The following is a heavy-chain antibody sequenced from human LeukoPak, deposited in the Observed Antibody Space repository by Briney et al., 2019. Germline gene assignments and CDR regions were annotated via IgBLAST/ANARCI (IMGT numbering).Heavy chain of an antibody. J-gene: IGHJ4*02. CDR2: IYYSGST. V-gene: IGHV4-59*01. CDR3: ARGTYGSSWQLEHFDY. D-gene: IGHD6-13*01. Sequence: SETLSLTCTVSGGSISIYYRSWIRQPPGKGLEWIEYIYYSGSTNYNPSLKSRVTISVDTSKNQFSLKLSSLTAADTAVYYCARGTYGSSWQLEHFDYWGQGTLVTVSS. CDR1: GGSISIYY.